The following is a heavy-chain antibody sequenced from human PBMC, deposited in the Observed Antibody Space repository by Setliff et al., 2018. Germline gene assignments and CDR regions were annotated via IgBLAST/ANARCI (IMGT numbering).Heavy chain of an antibody. CDR3: ARLALTGYDSSGYYYALDYYYYMDV. V-gene: IGHV3-48*01. Sequence: PGGSLRLSCVVSGFSFSNYGMTWVRQAPGKGLEWISYISTSSGTRYYADSVKGRFTISRDNANQSLYLQMNSLRAEDTAVYYCARLALTGYDSSGYYYALDYYYYMDVWGKGTTVTVSS. CDR2: ISTSSGTR. CDR1: GFSFSNYG. D-gene: IGHD3-22*01. J-gene: IGHJ6*03.